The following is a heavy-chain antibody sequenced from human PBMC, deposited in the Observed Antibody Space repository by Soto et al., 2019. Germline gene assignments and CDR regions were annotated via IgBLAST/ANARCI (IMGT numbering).Heavy chain of an antibody. Sequence: EVQLVESGGGLVQPGGSLRLSCAASGFTFSSYEMNWVRQAPGKGLEWVSSISSSSSYIYYADSVKGRFTISRENAKNSLYLQMNSLRAEDTAVYYCARERCSGGSCYGDYWGQGTLVTVSS. D-gene: IGHD2-15*01. CDR3: ARERCSGGSCYGDY. J-gene: IGHJ4*02. V-gene: IGHV3-48*03. CDR2: ISSSSSYI. CDR1: GFTFSSYE.